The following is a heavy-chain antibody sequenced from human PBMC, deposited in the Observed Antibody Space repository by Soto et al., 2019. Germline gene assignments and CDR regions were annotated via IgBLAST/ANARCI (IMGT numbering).Heavy chain of an antibody. J-gene: IGHJ3*02. CDR2: IYWDDDK. CDR3: AHRLTATAFEI. Sequence: QITLKESGPTLVKPTQTLTLTCTFSGFSLSTSGAAVGWIRPPPGKALEWLALIYWDDDKRYSPSMKGRLTSTRVTSNSQVVRIMANMDPEDTATYYGAHRLTATAFEIWGQGTMVTVSS. D-gene: IGHD2-21*02. V-gene: IGHV2-5*02. CDR1: GFSLSTSGAA.